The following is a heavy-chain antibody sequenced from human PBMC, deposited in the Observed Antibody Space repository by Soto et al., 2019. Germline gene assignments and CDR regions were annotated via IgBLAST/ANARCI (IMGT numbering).Heavy chain of an antibody. Sequence: QAHLVQSGAEVKMPGDSVQVSCKASGFVSTNHNFHWVRPAPGQSLAWMGRINAGNGNTQYSQNFQGRVTFTSDPSASTAFMELTNLRFEDRAMYYCASDYGSNWRLWGQGTLVSVSS. CDR1: GFVSTNHN. D-gene: IGHD6-19*01. CDR2: INAGNGNT. J-gene: IGHJ4*02. V-gene: IGHV1-3*01. CDR3: ASDYGSNWRL.